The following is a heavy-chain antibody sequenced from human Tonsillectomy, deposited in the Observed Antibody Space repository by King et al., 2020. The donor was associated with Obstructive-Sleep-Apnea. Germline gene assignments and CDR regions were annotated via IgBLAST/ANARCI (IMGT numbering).Heavy chain of an antibody. V-gene: IGHV3-30*18. CDR2: ISYDGSKK. CDR1: GFTFSSYG. Sequence: VQLVESGGGVVQPGRSLRLSCAASGFTFSSYGMHWVRQAPGKGLEWVAVISYDGSKKYYADSVKGRFTISRDNSKNTLYLQMNSLRPEDTAVYYCAKDKELWLRGYYFYYMDVWGQGTTVTVSS. J-gene: IGHJ6*02. CDR3: AKDKELWLRGYYFYYMDV. D-gene: IGHD5-18*01.